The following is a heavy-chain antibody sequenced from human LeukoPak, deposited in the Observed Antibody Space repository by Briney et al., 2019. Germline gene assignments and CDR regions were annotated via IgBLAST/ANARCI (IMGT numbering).Heavy chain of an antibody. CDR1: GYSLSSGYY. V-gene: IGHV4-38-2*01. CDR2: IYHSGST. D-gene: IGHD5-18*01. J-gene: IGHJ3*02. Sequence: PSETLSLTCAVTGYSLSSGYYWGWIRQPPGKGLEWIGSIYHSGSTYYNPSLKSRVTISVDTSKNQFSLKLSSVTAADTAVYYCVGGYSYGNHAFDIWGQGTMVTVSS. CDR3: VGGYSYGNHAFDI.